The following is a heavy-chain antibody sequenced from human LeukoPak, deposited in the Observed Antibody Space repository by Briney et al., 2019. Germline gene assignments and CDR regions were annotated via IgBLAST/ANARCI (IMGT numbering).Heavy chain of an antibody. J-gene: IGHJ4*02. CDR1: GYTFTGYY. CDR2: INPNSGGT. CDR3: ARASIAARPRYYFDY. D-gene: IGHD6-6*01. V-gene: IGHV1-2*02. Sequence: ASVKVSCKASGYTFTGYYMHWVRQAPGQGLEWMGWINPNSGGTNYAQKFQGRVTMTRNTSISTAYMGLSRLRSDDTAVYYCARASIAARPRYYFDYWGQGTLVTVSS.